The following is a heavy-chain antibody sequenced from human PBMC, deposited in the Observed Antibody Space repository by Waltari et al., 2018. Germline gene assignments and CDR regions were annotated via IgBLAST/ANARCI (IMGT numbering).Heavy chain of an antibody. CDR3: ARQRNNYGDSDS. J-gene: IGHJ5*01. Sequence: QVQLQESGPGLLKPSQTLSLTCTVSGVSIRSGDYFWTWIRQPPGKALEWIGCIYYSENTYYNPSLQSRVSISIDTSKNQFSLKLSSVTAADTAVYYCARQRNNYGDSDSWGQGTLVTVSS. V-gene: IGHV4-30-4*08. CDR1: GVSIRSGDYF. D-gene: IGHD4-17*01. CDR2: IYYSENT.